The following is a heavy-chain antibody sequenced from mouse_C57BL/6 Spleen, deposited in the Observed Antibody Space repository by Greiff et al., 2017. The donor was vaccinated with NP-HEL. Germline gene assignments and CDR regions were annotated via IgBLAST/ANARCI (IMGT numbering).Heavy chain of an antibody. CDR2: IRSKSSNYET. Sequence: EVQVVESGGGLVQPKGSLKLSCAASGFTFNTYAMHWVRQAPGKGLEWVARIRSKSSNYETYYADSVKDRFTISRDDSQSMLYLQMNNLKTEDKAMYYCVREIDYAWFADWGQGTLVTVSA. D-gene: IGHD2-4*01. V-gene: IGHV10-3*01. CDR3: VREIDYAWFAD. J-gene: IGHJ3*01. CDR1: GFTFNTYA.